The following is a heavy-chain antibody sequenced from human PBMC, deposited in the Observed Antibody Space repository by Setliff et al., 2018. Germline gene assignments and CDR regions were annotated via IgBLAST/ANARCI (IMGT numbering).Heavy chain of an antibody. V-gene: IGHV4-34*01. CDR3: ARASSGWYSAHYYYMAV. J-gene: IGHJ6*03. Sequence: ETLSLTCAAYGGTFSVYYRTWIRQPPGKGLGWVGKSNHRGSTNYNPSLKSRGTISVDTSKNQFSLNLKSVTAADAAVYYCARASSGWYSAHYYYMAVWGKGTAVTVSS. D-gene: IGHD6-19*01. CDR2: SNHRGST. CDR1: GGTFSVYY.